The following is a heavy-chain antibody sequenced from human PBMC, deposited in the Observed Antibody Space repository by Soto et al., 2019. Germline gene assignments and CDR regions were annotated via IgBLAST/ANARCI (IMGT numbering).Heavy chain of an antibody. CDR2: INAGNDNT. V-gene: IGHV1-3*01. CDR3: ARFGHPCYRTQV. Sequence: ASVKVSCKASGYTFTTYVMHWVRQAPGQRLEWMGWINAGNDNTKYSEKFQGRVTITRDTSASTVYMELSSLSSEDTAVYYCARFGHPCYRTQVWATGTTVTVSS. CDR1: GYTFTTYV. D-gene: IGHD3-3*01. J-gene: IGHJ6*04.